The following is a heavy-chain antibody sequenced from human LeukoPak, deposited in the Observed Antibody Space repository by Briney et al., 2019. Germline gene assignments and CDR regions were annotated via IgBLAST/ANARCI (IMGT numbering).Heavy chain of an antibody. CDR2: IIPISATT. V-gene: IGHV1-69*13. Sequence: SVKVSCKASGGTFSSYVISWVRQAPGQGLEWMGGIIPISATTNYAQKFRGRVTITADESTSTAYMALSSLRSEDTAVYYCARGPSITMVRGGQWYYYMDVWGKGTTVTISS. CDR1: GGTFSSYV. J-gene: IGHJ6*03. CDR3: ARGPSITMVRGGQWYYYMDV. D-gene: IGHD3-10*01.